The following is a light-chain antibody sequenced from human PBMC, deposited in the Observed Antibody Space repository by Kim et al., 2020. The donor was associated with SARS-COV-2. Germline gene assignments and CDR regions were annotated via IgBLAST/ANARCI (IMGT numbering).Light chain of an antibody. J-gene: IGLJ2*01. CDR3: ETWDSKSVV. CDR2: LEGSGSY. Sequence: QPVLTQSSSASASLGSSVKLTCILSSGHSSYIIAWHQQQPGKAPRYLMKLEGSGSYNKGSGVPDRFSGSSSGADRYLTISNLQSEDEADYYCETWDSKSVVFGGGTKLTVL. V-gene: IGLV4-60*03. CDR1: SGHSSYI.